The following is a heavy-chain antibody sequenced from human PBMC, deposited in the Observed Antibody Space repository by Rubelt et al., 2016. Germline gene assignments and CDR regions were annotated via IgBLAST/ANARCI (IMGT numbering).Heavy chain of an antibody. CDR1: GFTFSSFW. CDR2: INSDGSIT. D-gene: IGHD3-16*01. Sequence: EVQLVESGGGLVQPGGSLRLSCAASGFTFSSFWMHWVRQAPGKGLVWVARINSDGSITTYADSVKGRFTISRDNAKNTLYLQVNSLRAEDTAVYYCARVGEGSNYYYGMDVWGQGTTVTVSS. CDR3: ARVGEGSNYYYGMDV. J-gene: IGHJ6*02. V-gene: IGHV3-74*01.